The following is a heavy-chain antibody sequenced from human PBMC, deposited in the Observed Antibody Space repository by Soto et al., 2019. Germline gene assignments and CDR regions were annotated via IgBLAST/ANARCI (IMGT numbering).Heavy chain of an antibody. Sequence: EVQLVESGGGLVQPGGSLRLSCAASGFTFSSYSMNWVRQAPGKGLEWVSYISSSSSTIYYADSVKGRFTISRDNAKNSLYLQMNSLRAEDTAVYYCARDATLHLRYSYYMDVWGKGTTVTVSS. J-gene: IGHJ6*03. CDR1: GFTFSSYS. CDR3: ARDATLHLRYSYYMDV. CDR2: ISSSSSTI. V-gene: IGHV3-48*01.